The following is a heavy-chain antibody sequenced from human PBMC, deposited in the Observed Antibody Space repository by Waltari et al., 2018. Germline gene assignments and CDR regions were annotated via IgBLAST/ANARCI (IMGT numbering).Heavy chain of an antibody. V-gene: IGHV1-69*08. J-gene: IGHJ1*01. Sequence: QVQLVQSGAEVKKPGSSVKVSCKASGGTFSSYAISWVRQAPGQGLEWMGRIIPIFGTANYAQKFQGRVTITADKSTSTAYMELSSLRSEDTAVYYCARSWVGATSITAEYFQHWGQGTLVTVSS. CDR2: IIPIFGTA. CDR3: ARSWVGATSITAEYFQH. D-gene: IGHD1-26*01. CDR1: GGTFSSYA.